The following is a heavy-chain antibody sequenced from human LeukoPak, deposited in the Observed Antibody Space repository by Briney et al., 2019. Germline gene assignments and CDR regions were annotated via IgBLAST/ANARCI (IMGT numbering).Heavy chain of an antibody. CDR3: ARLQFRVGSCSSSSCRAFDY. CDR1: GYTFANYD. D-gene: IGHD2-2*01. V-gene: IGHV1-18*01. CDR2: ISGYNGNT. Sequence: ASVKVSCKASGYTFANYDINWARQAPGQGLEWMGWISGYNGNTNYAQNLQGRVTMTTDTSTSTAYMDLRSLRSDDTAVYYCARLQFRVGSCSSSSCRAFDYWGQGTLITVSS. J-gene: IGHJ4*02.